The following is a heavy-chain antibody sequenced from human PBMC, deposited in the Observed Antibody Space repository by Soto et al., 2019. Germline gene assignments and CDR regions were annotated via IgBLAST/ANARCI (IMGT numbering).Heavy chain of an antibody. D-gene: IGHD3-22*01. CDR3: ARLKINYYDSSGYSTEKDY. J-gene: IGHJ4*02. CDR2: IYYSGST. CDR1: GGSISSSSYY. V-gene: IGHV4-39*01. Sequence: SETLSLTCTVSGGSISSSSYYWGWIRQPPGKGLEWIGSIYYSGSTYYNPSLKSRVTISVDTSKNQFSLKLSSVTAADTAVYYCARLKINYYDSSGYSTEKDYWGQGTLVT.